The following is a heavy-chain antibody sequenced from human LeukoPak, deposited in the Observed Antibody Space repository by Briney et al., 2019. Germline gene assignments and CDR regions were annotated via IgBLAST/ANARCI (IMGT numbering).Heavy chain of an antibody. V-gene: IGHV3-48*03. CDR1: GFTFSSSA. J-gene: IGHJ4*02. CDR3: ASLEGVYSSSWYGVY. Sequence: GGSLRLSCAASGFTFSSSAMSWVRQAPGKGLEWVSYISSSGSTIYYADSVKGRFTISRDNAKNSLYLQMNSLRAEDTAVYYCASLEGVYSSSWYGVYWGQGTLVTVSS. D-gene: IGHD6-13*01. CDR2: ISSSGSTI.